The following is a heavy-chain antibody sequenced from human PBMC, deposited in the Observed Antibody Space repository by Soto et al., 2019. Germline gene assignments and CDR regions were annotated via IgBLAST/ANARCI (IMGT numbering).Heavy chain of an antibody. CDR1: GFTFSSYA. J-gene: IGHJ3*01. CDR2: ISGSGGST. CDR3: AREDRQDYFDAVDV. Sequence: EVQLLESGGGLVQPGESLRLSCAASGFTFSSYAMSWVRQAPGKGLEWVSTISGSGGSTYYADSVKGRFTISRDNSKSTLFLQMNSLRAEDTAVYYCAREDRQDYFDAVDVWGQGTRVTVSS. D-gene: IGHD4-17*01. V-gene: IGHV3-23*01.